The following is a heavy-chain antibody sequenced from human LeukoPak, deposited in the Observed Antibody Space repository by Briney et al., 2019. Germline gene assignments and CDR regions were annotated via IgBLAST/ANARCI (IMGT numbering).Heavy chain of an antibody. Sequence: PSETLSLTCAVSGYSISGGYYWAWIRQPPGKGLEWIGSIYHSGSTYYNPSLKSRVTISVDTSKNQFFLKLSSVTAADTAVYYCATLPAMRITGYWGQGTLVTVSS. CDR2: IYHSGST. CDR1: GYSISGGYY. J-gene: IGHJ4*02. CDR3: ATLPAMRITGY. V-gene: IGHV4-38-2*01. D-gene: IGHD3-3*01.